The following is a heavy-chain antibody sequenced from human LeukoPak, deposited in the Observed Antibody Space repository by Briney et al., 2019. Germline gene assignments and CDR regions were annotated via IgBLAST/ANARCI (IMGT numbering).Heavy chain of an antibody. CDR2: ISWNSGSI. CDR3: AKDTYYYYDSSGSRFDY. J-gene: IGHJ4*02. V-gene: IGHV3-9*01. CDR1: GFTLDDYA. Sequence: GGSLRLSCAASGFTLDDYAMHWVRQAPGKGLEWVSGISWNSGSIGYADSVKGRFTISRDNAKNSLYLQMNSLRAEDTALYYCAKDTYYYYDSSGSRFDYWGQGTLVTVSS. D-gene: IGHD3-22*01.